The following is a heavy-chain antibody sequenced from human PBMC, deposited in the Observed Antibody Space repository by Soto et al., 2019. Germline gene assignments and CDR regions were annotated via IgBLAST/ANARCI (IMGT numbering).Heavy chain of an antibody. D-gene: IGHD6-6*01. V-gene: IGHV3-13*01. Sequence: EVQLVESGGGLVQPGGPLSLSGEASGFTFSSNDMHWARKVTGKVLKWASAFGTVGETYYPGSVKGRFTISRENAKNSLYLQMNSLRAEDTAVYYCAKDPIDYSSSPWRFDPWGQGTLVTVSS. CDR2: FGTVGET. CDR1: GFTFSSND. CDR3: AKDPIDYSSSPWRFDP. J-gene: IGHJ5*02.